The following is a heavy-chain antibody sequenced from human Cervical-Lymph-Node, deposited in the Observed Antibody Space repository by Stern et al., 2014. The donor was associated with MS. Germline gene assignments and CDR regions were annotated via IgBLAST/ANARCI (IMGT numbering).Heavy chain of an antibody. CDR1: GGTFSSYA. CDR2: IIHIFGTA. Sequence: VQLVESGAEVKKPGYSVKVSCKASGGTFSSYAISWVRQAPGQGLEWMGGIIHIFGTANYAQKFQGRVTITADESTSTAYMELSSLRSEDTAVYSCASERDSSGWSPFDYWGQGTLVTVSS. D-gene: IGHD6-19*01. CDR3: ASERDSSGWSPFDY. V-gene: IGHV1-69*01. J-gene: IGHJ4*02.